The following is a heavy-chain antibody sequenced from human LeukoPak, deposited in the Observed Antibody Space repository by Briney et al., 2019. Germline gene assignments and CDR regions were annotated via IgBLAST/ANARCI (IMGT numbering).Heavy chain of an antibody. Sequence: SETLSLTCTVSGGSFRTYYWSWLRQPPGKRLEWIAYIYYSGSTNYNPSLRSRVTISVDTSKNQFSLKLSSVTAADTAVYYCARIEGGDYGDYYFDYWGQGTLVTVSS. CDR1: GGSFRTYY. CDR3: ARIEGGDYGDYYFDY. J-gene: IGHJ4*02. V-gene: IGHV4-59*12. D-gene: IGHD4-17*01. CDR2: IYYSGST.